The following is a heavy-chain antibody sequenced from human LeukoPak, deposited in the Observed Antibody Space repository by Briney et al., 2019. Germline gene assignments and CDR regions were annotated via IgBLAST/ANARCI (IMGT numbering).Heavy chain of an antibody. J-gene: IGHJ3*02. V-gene: IGHV1-46*01. CDR3: ARERPTTMIVVVGPIDI. CDR2: INPSGGST. Sequence: ASVKVSCKASGYTFTSYYMHWVRQAPGQGLEWMGIINPSGGSTSYAQKFQGRVTMTRDMSTSTVYMELSSLRSEDTAVYYCARERPTTMIVVVGPIDIWGQGTMVTVSS. CDR1: GYTFTSYY. D-gene: IGHD3-22*01.